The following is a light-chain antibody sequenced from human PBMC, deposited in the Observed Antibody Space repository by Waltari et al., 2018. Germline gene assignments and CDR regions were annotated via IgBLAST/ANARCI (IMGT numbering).Light chain of an antibody. V-gene: IGKV3-11*01. Sequence: EIVLTRSPATLSLSPGETATLSCRASQSIRTYLGWYQQKPGQAPRLLLFDASSRATGIPARFRGTGSGTDFTLTVSDLEPEDFGIYYCQQRSIWPYTFGQGTRLEIK. CDR3: QQRSIWPYT. CDR2: DAS. J-gene: IGKJ2*01. CDR1: QSIRTY.